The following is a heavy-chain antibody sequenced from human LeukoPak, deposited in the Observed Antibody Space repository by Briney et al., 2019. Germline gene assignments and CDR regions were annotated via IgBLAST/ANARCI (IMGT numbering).Heavy chain of an antibody. V-gene: IGHV4-61*02. CDR2: IYTSGST. J-gene: IGHJ6*03. Sequence: SQTLSPTCSISGGSIESATSYWSWIRQPAGKGLEWIGRIYTSGSTNYNPSLKSRVTISVDTSKNQFSLKLSSVTAADTAVYYCAREKIGGYYYYYYMDVWGKGTTVTISS. CDR3: AREKIGGYYYYYYMDV. D-gene: IGHD2-15*01. CDR1: GGSIESATSY.